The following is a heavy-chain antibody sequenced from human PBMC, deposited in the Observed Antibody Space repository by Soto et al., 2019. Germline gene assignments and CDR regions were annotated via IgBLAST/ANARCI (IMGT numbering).Heavy chain of an antibody. CDR1: GFIVSSNY. J-gene: IGHJ4*02. CDR3: AKADYSYSWAPGDY. CDR2: IYSGGGT. D-gene: IGHD6-13*01. Sequence: GGSLRLSCAASGFIVSSNYMSWVRQAPGKGLEWVSVIYSGGGTYYADSVKGRFTISRDNSKNTLYLQMNSLRVEDTALYYCAKADYSYSWAPGDYWGQGTLVTVSS. V-gene: IGHV3-66*01.